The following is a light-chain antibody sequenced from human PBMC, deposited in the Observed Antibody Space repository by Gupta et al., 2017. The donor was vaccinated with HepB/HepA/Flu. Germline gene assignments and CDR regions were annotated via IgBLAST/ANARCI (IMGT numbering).Light chain of an antibody. Sequence: DVVLTQSPLSLPVTLGQPASISCSSSQSLVQSDGNTYFNWYHQGPGQSPRRLIYKISIRDSGVPDRFSGNGFGNDFTLKISRVEAEDVGIYFCRQDEYWPHTFGQGTKLEIK. CDR2: KIS. J-gene: IGKJ2*01. V-gene: IGKV2-30*02. CDR1: QSLVQSDGNTY. CDR3: RQDEYWPHT.